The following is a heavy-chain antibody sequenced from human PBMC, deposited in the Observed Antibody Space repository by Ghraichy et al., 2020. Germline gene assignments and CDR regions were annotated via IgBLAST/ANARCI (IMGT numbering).Heavy chain of an antibody. CDR1: GFIFDDYG. Sequence: GSLRLSCAASGFIFDDYGMSWVREVPGKGLEWVFGLNWNGDSTGYVDSVKGRFTISRDNAKNSLYVQMDNLRAEDTALYYCAKSRGLSGSDFDSWGQGTQVTVSS. J-gene: IGHJ4*02. CDR2: LNWNGDST. D-gene: IGHD1-26*01. CDR3: AKSRGLSGSDFDS. V-gene: IGHV3-20*04.